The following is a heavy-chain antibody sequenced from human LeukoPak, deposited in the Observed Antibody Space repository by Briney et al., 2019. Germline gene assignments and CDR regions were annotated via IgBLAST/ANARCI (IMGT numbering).Heavy chain of an antibody. D-gene: IGHD3-22*01. CDR3: ARAADSGSTYYFDY. Sequence: INPNSGGTNYAQKFQGRVTMTRDKSIRTAYMELSRLRSDDTAVYYCARAADSGSTYYFDYWGQGTLVTVSS. J-gene: IGHJ4*02. CDR2: INPNSGGT. V-gene: IGHV1-2*02.